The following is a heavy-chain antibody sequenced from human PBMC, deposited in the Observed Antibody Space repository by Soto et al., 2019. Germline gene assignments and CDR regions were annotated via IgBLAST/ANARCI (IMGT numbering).Heavy chain of an antibody. V-gene: IGHV3-30-3*01. CDR3: AREWSTSGDLDY. Sequence: QVQLVESGGGVVQPGRSLRLSCAASGFTFSSHSIQWVRQAPGKGLEWVAVISYDGSIKYYADSVKGRFNISRDNSKNTAYLQMNSLRAEDTAVFYCAREWSTSGDLDYWGQGNLVIVSS. CDR2: ISYDGSIK. CDR1: GFTFSSHS. D-gene: IGHD3-10*01. J-gene: IGHJ4*02.